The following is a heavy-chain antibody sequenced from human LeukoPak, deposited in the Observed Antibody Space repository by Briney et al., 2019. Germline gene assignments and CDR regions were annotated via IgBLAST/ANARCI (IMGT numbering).Heavy chain of an antibody. CDR2: INPNSGGT. CDR1: GYTFTGYY. CDR3: ARVVSSSWPWNEYFQH. Sequence: GASVKVSCKASGYTFTGYYMHWVRQAPGQGLEWMGWINPNSGGTNYAQKFHGRVTMTRDTSISTAYMELSRLRSDDTAVYYCARVVSSSWPWNEYFQHWGQGTLVTVSS. D-gene: IGHD6-13*01. J-gene: IGHJ1*01. V-gene: IGHV1-2*02.